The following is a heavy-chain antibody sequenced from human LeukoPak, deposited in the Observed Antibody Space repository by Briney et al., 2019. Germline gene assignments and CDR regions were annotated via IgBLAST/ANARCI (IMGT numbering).Heavy chain of an antibody. CDR3: AASGFGFGELPSYFYYYMDV. CDR1: GFTFTRSA. D-gene: IGHD3-10*01. J-gene: IGHJ6*03. V-gene: IGHV1-58*02. Sequence: GASVTVSCKASGFTFTRSAMQWVRQARGQRLEWIGWIVVGSGNTKYAQKFQERVTITRDMSTGTAYMELSSLRSEDTAVYYCAASGFGFGELPSYFYYYMDVWGKGTTVTISS. CDR2: IVVGSGNT.